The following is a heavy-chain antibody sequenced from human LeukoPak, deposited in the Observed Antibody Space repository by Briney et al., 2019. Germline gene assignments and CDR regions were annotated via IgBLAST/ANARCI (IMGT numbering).Heavy chain of an antibody. D-gene: IGHD6-6*01. CDR1: GFTFSSYA. V-gene: IGHV3-30-3*01. Sequence: GGSLRLSCAASGFTFSSYAMHWARQAPGKGLEWVAVISYDGSNKYYADSVKGRFTISRDNSKNTLYLQMNSLRAEDTAVYYCARGELIIAARVGFDYWGQGTLVTVSS. CDR2: ISYDGSNK. J-gene: IGHJ4*02. CDR3: ARGELIIAARVGFDY.